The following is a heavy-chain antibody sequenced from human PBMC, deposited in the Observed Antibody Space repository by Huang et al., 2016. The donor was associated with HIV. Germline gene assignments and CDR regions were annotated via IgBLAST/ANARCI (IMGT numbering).Heavy chain of an antibody. CDR1: GFTFSSYW. J-gene: IGHJ4*02. D-gene: IGHD3-10*01. CDR3: ARGSRQGKYYYGSGTAY. Sequence: EVQLVESGGGLVQTGGSLRLSCAASGFTFSSYWMHWVRHVPGKGLVWVSHIKSDGSSTSYADSVKGRFTISRDNAKNTLYLQMNSLRAEDTAVYYCARGSRQGKYYYGSGTAYWGQGTLVTVSS. V-gene: IGHV3-74*01. CDR2: IKSDGSST.